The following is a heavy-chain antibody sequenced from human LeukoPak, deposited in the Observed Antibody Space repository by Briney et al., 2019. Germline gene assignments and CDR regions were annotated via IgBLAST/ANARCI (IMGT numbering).Heavy chain of an antibody. Sequence: SVKVSCKASGGTFSSYAISWVRQAPGQGLEWMGRIIPIFGTANYAQKFQGRVTITTDESTSTAYMELSSLRSEDTAVYYCAGDRWDSSSWYGNFDYWGQGTLVTVSS. V-gene: IGHV1-69*05. D-gene: IGHD6-13*01. CDR1: GGTFSSYA. CDR3: AGDRWDSSSWYGNFDY. CDR2: IIPIFGTA. J-gene: IGHJ4*02.